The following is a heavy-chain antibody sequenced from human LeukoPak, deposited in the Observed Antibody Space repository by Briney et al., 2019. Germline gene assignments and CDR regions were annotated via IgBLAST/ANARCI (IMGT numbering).Heavy chain of an antibody. D-gene: IGHD3-10*01. CDR2: IYYSGNT. J-gene: IGHJ4*02. Sequence: PSETLSLTCTVSGGSISSYYWSWIRQPPGKGLEWIGHIYYSGNTNYNPSLKSRVTISVDTSKNQFSLKLSSVTAADTAVYYCARGGGSIPNTGFDYWGQGTLVTVSS. V-gene: IGHV4-59*01. CDR1: GGSISSYY. CDR3: ARGGGSIPNTGFDY.